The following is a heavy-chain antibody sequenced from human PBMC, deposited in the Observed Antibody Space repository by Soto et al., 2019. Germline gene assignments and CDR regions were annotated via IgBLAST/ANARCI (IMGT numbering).Heavy chain of an antibody. J-gene: IGHJ5*02. CDR2: IKQDGSEK. V-gene: IGHV3-7*01. Sequence: GGSLRLSCAASGFTFSSYWMSWVRQAPGKGLEWVANIKQDGSEKYYVDSVKGRFTISRDNAKNSLYLQMNSLRAEDTAVYYCAGNSGYDFYNWFDPWGQGTLVTVSS. D-gene: IGHD5-12*01. CDR1: GFTFSSYW. CDR3: AGNSGYDFYNWFDP.